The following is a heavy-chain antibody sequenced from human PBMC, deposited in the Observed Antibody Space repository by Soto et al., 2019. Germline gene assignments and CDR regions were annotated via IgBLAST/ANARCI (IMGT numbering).Heavy chain of an antibody. CDR2: IIPIFGTA. V-gene: IGHV1-69*01. CDR1: GGTFSSYA. D-gene: IGHD3-10*01. J-gene: IGHJ6*02. CDR3: AREDRITMVRGVINGYYGMDV. Sequence: QVQLVQSGAEVKKPGSSVKVSCKASGGTFSSYAISWVRQAPGQGLEWMGGIIPIFGTANYAQKFQGRVTITADESTSTAYVELSSLRSEDTAVYYCAREDRITMVRGVINGYYGMDVWGQGTTVTVSS.